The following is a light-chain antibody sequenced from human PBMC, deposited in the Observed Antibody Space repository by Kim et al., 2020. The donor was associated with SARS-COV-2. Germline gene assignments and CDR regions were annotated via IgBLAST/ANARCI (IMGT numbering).Light chain of an antibody. CDR2: GKN. V-gene: IGLV3-19*01. CDR1: RLRSYY. J-gene: IGLJ3*02. CDR3: NSRDRSGNHTNWV. Sequence: SSELTQDPAVSVALGQTVRITCQGDRLRSYYASWYQQKPGQAPVLVIYGKNNRPSGIPDRFSGSSSGNTASVTITGAQAEDEADYYCNSRDRSGNHTNWVFGGGTKLTVL.